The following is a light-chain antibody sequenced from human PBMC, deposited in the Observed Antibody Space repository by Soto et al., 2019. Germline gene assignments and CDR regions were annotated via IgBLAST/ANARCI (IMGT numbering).Light chain of an antibody. V-gene: IGKV1-5*01. CDR1: QSISSW. J-gene: IGKJ4*01. Sequence: GDRVTITCRASQSISSWLAWYQQKPGKAPRLLIYDASSLESGVPSRFSGSGSGTEFTLTISSLQPDDFATYYCQQLNSYPLTFGGGTKVDIK. CDR3: QQLNSYPLT. CDR2: DAS.